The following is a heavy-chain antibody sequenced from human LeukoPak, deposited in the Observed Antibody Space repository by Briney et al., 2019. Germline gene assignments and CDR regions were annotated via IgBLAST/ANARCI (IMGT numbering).Heavy chain of an antibody. V-gene: IGHV3-7*05. D-gene: IGHD1-26*01. CDR2: IKQDGSEK. J-gene: IGHJ4*02. Sequence: GGSLRLSCAASGFTFSNYWRNWVRQAPGKGLEWVANIKQDGSEKYYVDSVKGRFTISRDNAKNSLYVQMNSLRAEDTAVYYCARGVSGSYDYWGQGTLVTVSS. CDR3: ARGVSGSYDY. CDR1: GFTFSNYW.